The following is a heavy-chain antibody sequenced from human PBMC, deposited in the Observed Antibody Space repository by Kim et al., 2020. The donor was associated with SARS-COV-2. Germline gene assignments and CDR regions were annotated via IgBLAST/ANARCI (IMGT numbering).Heavy chain of an antibody. Sequence: ASVKVSCKASGYTFTSYYMHWVRQAPGQGLEWMGIINPSGGSTSYAQKLQGTVTMTRDTSTSTVYMELSSLRSEDTAVYYCARDDNSASSGWFSHYYGMDVWGQGTTVTVSS. CDR2: INPSGGST. CDR3: ARDDNSASSGWFSHYYGMDV. CDR1: GYTFTSYY. D-gene: IGHD6-19*01. V-gene: IGHV1-46*01. J-gene: IGHJ6*02.